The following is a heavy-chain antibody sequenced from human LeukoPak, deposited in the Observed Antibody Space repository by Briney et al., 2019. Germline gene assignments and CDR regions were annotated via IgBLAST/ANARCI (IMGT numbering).Heavy chain of an antibody. CDR2: IDPSSTYI. J-gene: IGHJ4*02. V-gene: IGHV3-23*01. CDR1: GFTFSSYA. CDR3: AKLPRIGSYGPPYFDY. D-gene: IGHD1-26*01. Sequence: GGSLRLSCAASGFTFSSYAMSWVRQAPGKGLEWVSAIDPSSTYIYYADSVKGRFTISRDNSKNMLYLQMNSLRAEDTAVYYCAKLPRIGSYGPPYFDYWGQGTLVTVSS.